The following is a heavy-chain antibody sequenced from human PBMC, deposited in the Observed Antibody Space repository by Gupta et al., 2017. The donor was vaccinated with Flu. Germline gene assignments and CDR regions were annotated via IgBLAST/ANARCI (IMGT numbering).Heavy chain of an antibody. CDR1: GGYS. Sequence: GGYSWSWIRQPPGKGLEWIGYIYHSGSTYYNPSLKSRVTISVDRSKNQFSLKLSSVTAADTAVYYCARVLSRNYYYYYMDVWGKGTTVTVSS. CDR2: IYHSGST. V-gene: IGHV4-30-2*01. J-gene: IGHJ6*03. D-gene: IGHD2-2*01. CDR3: ARVLSRNYYYYYMDV.